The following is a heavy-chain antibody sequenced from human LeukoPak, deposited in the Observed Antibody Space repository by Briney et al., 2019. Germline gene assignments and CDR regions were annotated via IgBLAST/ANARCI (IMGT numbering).Heavy chain of an antibody. J-gene: IGHJ6*02. Sequence: GGSLRLSCAASGFTVSSYYMTWVRQAPGKGLEWVSVMYSGGSTYYADSVKGRVAISRDNSQNTVFLQMNSVRVEDTAVYYCARGRRVSPGVHYYYGMDVWGQGTTVTVSS. CDR2: MYSGGST. D-gene: IGHD2-8*01. CDR1: GFTVSSYY. CDR3: ARGRRVSPGVHYYYGMDV. V-gene: IGHV3-66*01.